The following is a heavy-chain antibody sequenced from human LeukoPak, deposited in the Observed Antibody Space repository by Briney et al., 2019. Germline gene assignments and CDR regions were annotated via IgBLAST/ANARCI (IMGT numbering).Heavy chain of an antibody. V-gene: IGHV1-69*13. Sequence: ASVKVSGKASGGTFSSYAISWVRQAPGQGLEWMGGIIPIFGTANYAQKFQGRVMITADESTSTAYMELSSLRSEDTAVYCCARVVEPAAMELRFDPWGQGTLVTVSS. CDR2: IIPIFGTA. CDR3: ARVVEPAAMELRFDP. CDR1: GGTFSSYA. J-gene: IGHJ5*02. D-gene: IGHD2-2*01.